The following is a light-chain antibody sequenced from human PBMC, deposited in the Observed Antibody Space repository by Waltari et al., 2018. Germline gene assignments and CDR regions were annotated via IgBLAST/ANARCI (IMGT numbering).Light chain of an antibody. CDR3: QNYNSVPLT. V-gene: IGKV1-27*01. Sequence: DIQLTQSPYSLSASVGDRVTITCRASQVISIYLAWYQQKPGKVPKLLIYAASTLQSGVPSRFSGSGSGTDFTLTISSLQPEDVATYYCQNYNSVPLTFGGGTKVESK. J-gene: IGKJ4*01. CDR1: QVISIY. CDR2: AAS.